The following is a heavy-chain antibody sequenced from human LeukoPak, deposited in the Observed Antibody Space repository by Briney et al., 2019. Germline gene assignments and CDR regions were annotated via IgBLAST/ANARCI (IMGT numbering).Heavy chain of an antibody. J-gene: IGHJ4*02. Sequence: GASVKVSCKASGYTFTSYGINWVRQAPGQGLEWMGWISAYNGDTNYAQKLQGRVTMTTDTSASTAYMELSSLRSDDMAVYYCVRDGGYDYVWGSYRPRYYFDYWGQGTLVTVSS. CDR3: VRDGGYDYVWGSYRPRYYFDY. CDR2: ISAYNGDT. D-gene: IGHD3-16*02. V-gene: IGHV1-18*03. CDR1: GYTFTSYG.